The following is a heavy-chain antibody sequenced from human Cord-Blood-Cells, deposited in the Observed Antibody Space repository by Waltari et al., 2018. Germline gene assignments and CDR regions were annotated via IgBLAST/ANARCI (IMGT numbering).Heavy chain of an antibody. CDR3: ARQRGYSSSWYWYFDL. CDR1: GGSIRSSSYY. D-gene: IGHD6-13*01. CDR2: IYYSGST. J-gene: IGHJ2*01. Sequence: QLQLQESGPGLVKPSETLSLTCTVSGGSIRSSSYYWGWIRQPPGKGLEWIGSIYYSGSTYYNPSLKSRVTISVDTSKNQFSLKLSSVTAADTAVYYCARQRGYSSSWYWYFDLWGRGTLVTVSS. V-gene: IGHV4-39*01.